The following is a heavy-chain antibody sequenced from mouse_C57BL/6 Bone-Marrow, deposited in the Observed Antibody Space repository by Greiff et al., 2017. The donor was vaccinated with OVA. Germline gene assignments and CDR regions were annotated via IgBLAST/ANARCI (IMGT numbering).Heavy chain of an antibody. CDR2: IYPRDGST. D-gene: IGHD1-1*01. J-gene: IGHJ4*01. CDR1: GYTFTDHT. CDR3: ARPLYYGSSYYYAMDY. Sequence: VQLQQSDAELVKPGASVKISCKVSGYTFTDHTIHWMKQRPEQGLEWIGYIYPRDGSTKYNEKFKGKATLTADKSSSTAYMQLNSLTSEDSAVYFCARPLYYGSSYYYAMDYWGQGTSVTVSS. V-gene: IGHV1-78*01.